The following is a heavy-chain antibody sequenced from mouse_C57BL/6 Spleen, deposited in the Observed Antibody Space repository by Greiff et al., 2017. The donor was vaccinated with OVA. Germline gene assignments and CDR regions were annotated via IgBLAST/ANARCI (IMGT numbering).Heavy chain of an antibody. J-gene: IGHJ4*01. V-gene: IGHV1-52*01. CDR1: GYTFTSYW. CDR3: ARGGLLRSYAMDY. CDR2: IDPSDSET. Sequence: VQLQQSGAELVRPGSSVKLSCQASGYTFTSYWMHWVKQRPIQGLEWIGTIDPSDSETHYNQKFKDKATLTVDKSSSTAYMQLSRLTSEDSAVYYCARGGLLRSYAMDYWGQGTSVTVSS. D-gene: IGHD1-1*01.